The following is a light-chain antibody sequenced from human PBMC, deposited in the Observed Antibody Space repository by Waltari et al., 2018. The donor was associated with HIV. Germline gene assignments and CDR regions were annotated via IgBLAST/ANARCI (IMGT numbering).Light chain of an antibody. CDR2: GAS. V-gene: IGKV3-20*01. Sequence: EGVLTQSPATLSLSPGERATLSGRASQSVNSNYLAWYQQIPGQAPRLLIYGASTRATGIPDRFRGSGSETDFTLTINRLEPEDSAVYYCQQYGRTFGQGTKVEL. CDR3: QQYGRT. CDR1: QSVNSNY. J-gene: IGKJ1*01.